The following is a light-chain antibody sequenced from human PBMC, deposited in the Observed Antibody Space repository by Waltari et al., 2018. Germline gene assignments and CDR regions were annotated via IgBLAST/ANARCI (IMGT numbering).Light chain of an antibody. CDR3: VLYMDSGVWV. J-gene: IGLJ3*02. CDR2: STN. Sequence: QTVVTQEPSVSVSPGGTVTLTCALSSGSVSASFYPSWYQETPGQAPRTPIYSTNSRLFGVPNRFSGSILGNKAALTIAGAQADDGADYYCVLYMDSGVWVFGGGTKLTVL. V-gene: IGLV8-61*01. CDR1: SGSVSASFY.